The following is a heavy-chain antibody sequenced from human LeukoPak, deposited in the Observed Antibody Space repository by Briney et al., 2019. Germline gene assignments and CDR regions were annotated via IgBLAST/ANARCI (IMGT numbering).Heavy chain of an antibody. V-gene: IGHV4-59*01. D-gene: IGHD2-2*01. CDR1: GGSISSYY. J-gene: IGHJ6*03. Sequence: PSETLSLTCTVSGGSISSYYWSWIRQLPGKGLEWIGYIYYSGSTNYNPSLKSRVTISVDTSKNQFSLKLSSVTAADTAVYYCASTGCSSTSCYQGGYYYYMDVWGKGTTVTVSS. CDR2: IYYSGST. CDR3: ASTGCSSTSCYQGGYYYYMDV.